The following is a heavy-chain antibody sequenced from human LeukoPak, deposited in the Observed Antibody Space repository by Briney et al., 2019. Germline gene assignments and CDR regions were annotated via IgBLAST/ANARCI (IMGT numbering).Heavy chain of an antibody. Sequence: SETLSLTCTVSGHSISSGYYWGWVRQPPGKGLEWIGEINHSGSTNYNPSLKSRVTISVDTSKNQFSLKLSSVTAADTAVYYCAKSNGYGLVDIWGQGTMVTVSS. V-gene: IGHV4-38-2*02. D-gene: IGHD3-10*01. CDR2: INHSGST. CDR1: GHSISSGYY. CDR3: AKSNGYGLVDI. J-gene: IGHJ3*02.